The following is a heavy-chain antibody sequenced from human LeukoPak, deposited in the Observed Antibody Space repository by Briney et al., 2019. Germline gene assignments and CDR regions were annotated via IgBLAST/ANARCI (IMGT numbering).Heavy chain of an antibody. D-gene: IGHD1-26*01. CDR1: GFTFSNAW. V-gene: IGHV3-23*01. CDR2: INGGGSST. Sequence: GGSLRLSCAASGFTFSNAWMSWVRQAPGKGLEWVSAINGGGSSTYYADSVKGRFTISRDNSKNTLYLQMDSLRAEDTAVYYCAKGSSGSYPYYFDFWGQGTLVTVSS. CDR3: AKGSSGSYPYYFDF. J-gene: IGHJ4*02.